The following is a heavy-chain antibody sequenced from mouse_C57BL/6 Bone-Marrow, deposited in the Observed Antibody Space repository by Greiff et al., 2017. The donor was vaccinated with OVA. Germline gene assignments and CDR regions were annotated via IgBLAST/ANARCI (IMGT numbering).Heavy chain of an antibody. Sequence: VQLQQPGAELVMPGASVKLSCKASGYTFTSYWMHWVKQRPGQGLEWIGEIDTSDSYTNYNQKFKGKSTLTVDKSSSTAYMQLSSLTSEDSAVYYCAREGGWAPYFDYWGQGTTLTVSS. CDR2: IDTSDSYT. J-gene: IGHJ2*01. D-gene: IGHD3-3*01. V-gene: IGHV1-69*01. CDR3: AREGGWAPYFDY. CDR1: GYTFTSYW.